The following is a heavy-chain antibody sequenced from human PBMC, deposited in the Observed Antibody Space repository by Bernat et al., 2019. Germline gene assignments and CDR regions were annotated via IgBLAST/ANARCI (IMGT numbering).Heavy chain of an antibody. D-gene: IGHD6-13*01. CDR3: ARVVAAAGTFGVDDY. CDR2: ISSSSSYI. CDR1: GFTFSSYS. Sequence: EVQLVESGGGLVKPGGSLRLSCAASGFTFSSYSMNWVRQAPGKGLEWVSYISSSSSYIYYADSVKGRFTISRDNAKNSLYLQMNSPRAEDTAVYYCARVVAAAGTFGVDDYWGQGTLVTVSS. V-gene: IGHV3-21*05. J-gene: IGHJ4*02.